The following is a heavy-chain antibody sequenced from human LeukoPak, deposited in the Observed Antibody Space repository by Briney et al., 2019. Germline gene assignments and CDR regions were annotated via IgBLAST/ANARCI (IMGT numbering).Heavy chain of an antibody. CDR1: GGSISSYY. V-gene: IGHV4-59*01. Sequence: SETLSLTCTVSGGSISSYYWSWIRQPPGKGLEWIGYIYYSGSTNYNPSLKSRVTISVDTSKNQFSLKLSSVTAADTAVYYCAREAYYYDSSGYYQGGHFDYWGQGTLVTASS. D-gene: IGHD3-22*01. CDR3: AREAYYYDSSGYYQGGHFDY. J-gene: IGHJ4*02. CDR2: IYYSGST.